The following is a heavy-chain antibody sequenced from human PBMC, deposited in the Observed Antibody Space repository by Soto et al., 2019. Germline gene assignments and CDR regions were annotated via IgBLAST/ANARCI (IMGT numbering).Heavy chain of an antibody. CDR1: GDSIISSDFY. CDR2: ICYLGSS. Sequence: PSETLSLTCTFSGDSIISSDFYWGWGRQPPGQGLEWIVSICYLGSSYYNPSLKSRVTMSVYTSKNQFSLRLRSVNAADTALYLCARHSLAIRKNNWFDPWGQGIMVTVSS. D-gene: IGHD5-18*01. CDR3: ARHSLAIRKNNWFDP. V-gene: IGHV4-39*01. J-gene: IGHJ5*02.